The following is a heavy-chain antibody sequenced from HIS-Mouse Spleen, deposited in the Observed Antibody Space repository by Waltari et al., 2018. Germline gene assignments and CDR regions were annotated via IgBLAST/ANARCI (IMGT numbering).Heavy chain of an antibody. V-gene: IGHV4-4*07. CDR1: GGSIRSYY. J-gene: IGHJ3*02. Sequence: QVQLQESGPGLVKPSETLSLTCTVSGGSIRSYYWSLNRQPAGKGRGWIGRIYTSGRTNDNPSLKSRVTMSVDTSKNQFSLKLSSVTAADTAVYYCARDFNDFWSGYYGGDKKHDAFDIWGQGTMVTVSS. D-gene: IGHD3-3*01. CDR2: IYTSGRT. CDR3: ARDFNDFWSGYYGGDKKHDAFDI.